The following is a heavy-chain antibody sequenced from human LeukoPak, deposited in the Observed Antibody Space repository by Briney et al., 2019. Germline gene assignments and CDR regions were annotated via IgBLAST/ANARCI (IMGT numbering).Heavy chain of an antibody. V-gene: IGHV3-21*01. D-gene: IGHD5-24*01. J-gene: IGHJ4*02. Sequence: GGSLRLSCVASGFTFSSYTINWVRQTPGKGLEWVSSISGSSYYIYYADSVRGRFTISRDNAENSVYLQMNSLRAEDTAVYYCARDAEAPRDGYRLYPHYWGQGTLVTVSS. CDR1: GFTFSSYT. CDR2: ISGSSYYI. CDR3: ARDAEAPRDGYRLYPHY.